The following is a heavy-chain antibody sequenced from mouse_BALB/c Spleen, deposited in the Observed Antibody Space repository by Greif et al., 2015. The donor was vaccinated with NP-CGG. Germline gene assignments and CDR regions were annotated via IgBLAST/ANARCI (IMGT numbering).Heavy chain of an antibody. V-gene: IGHV2-9*02. D-gene: IGHD2-4*01. CDR2: IWAGGST. CDR1: GFSLTSYG. CDR3: ARDSPIYYDYGYAMDY. J-gene: IGHJ4*01. Sequence: VKLQESGPGLVAPSQSLSITCTVSGFSLTSYGVHWVRQPPGKGLEWLGVIWAGGSTNYNSALMSRLSISKDNSKSQVFLKMNSLQTDDTAMYYCARDSPIYYDYGYAMDYWGQGTSVTVSS.